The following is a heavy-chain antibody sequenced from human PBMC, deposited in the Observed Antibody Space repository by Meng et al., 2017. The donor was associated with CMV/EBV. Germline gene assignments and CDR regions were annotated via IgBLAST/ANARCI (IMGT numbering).Heavy chain of an antibody. Sequence: ASVKVSCKASGYTFTSYYMHWVRQAPGQGLEWMGIINPSGGSTSYAQKFQGRVTMTRDTSTSTVYMELSSLRSEDTAVHYCATHPKGAAGTVDYWGQGTLVTVSS. CDR2: INPSGGST. D-gene: IGHD6-13*01. J-gene: IGHJ4*02. CDR3: ATHPKGAAGTVDY. V-gene: IGHV1-46*01. CDR1: GYTFTSYY.